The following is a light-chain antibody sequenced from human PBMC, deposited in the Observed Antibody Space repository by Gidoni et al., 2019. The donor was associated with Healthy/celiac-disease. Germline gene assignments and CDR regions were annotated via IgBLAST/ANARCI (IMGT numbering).Light chain of an antibody. Sequence: EIVLTQYTATLSLSPGERDTLSCSASQSVSSYLAWYPQKPGQAPRLLIYDASNRATGIPARFSGSGSGTDFTLTISSLEPEDFAVYYCQQRSNWPPYTFGQGTKLEIK. V-gene: IGKV3-11*01. J-gene: IGKJ2*01. CDR1: QSVSSY. CDR3: QQRSNWPPYT. CDR2: DAS.